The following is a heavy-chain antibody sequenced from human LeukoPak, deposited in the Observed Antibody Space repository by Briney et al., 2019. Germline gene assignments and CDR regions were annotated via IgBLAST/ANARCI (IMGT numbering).Heavy chain of an antibody. V-gene: IGHV3-7*01. Sequence: GGSLRLSCVASGFTLSSYWMSWVRHAPGKGLEWVSHIKKDGSEKYYEDSVKGRFTISRDNAKNTLYLQMNSLRAEDTAVYYCAREGGAVAGTLRAFDIWGQGTMVTVSS. CDR3: AREGGAVAGTLRAFDI. CDR1: GFTLSSYW. CDR2: IKKDGSEK. J-gene: IGHJ3*02. D-gene: IGHD6-19*01.